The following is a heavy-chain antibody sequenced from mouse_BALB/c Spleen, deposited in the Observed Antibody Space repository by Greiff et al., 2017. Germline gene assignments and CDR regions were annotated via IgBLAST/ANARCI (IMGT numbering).Heavy chain of an antibody. CDR1: GYTFTSYW. CDR3: NDPATGY. D-gene: IGHD1-2*01. CDR2: IDPSDSYT. Sequence: VQLQQPGAELVKPGASVKMSCKASGYTFTSYWMHWVKQRPGQGLEWIGVIDPSDSYTSYNQKFKGKATLTVDTSSSTAYMQLSSLTSEDSAVYYCNDPATGYWGQGTTLTVSS. J-gene: IGHJ2*01. V-gene: IGHV1S127*01.